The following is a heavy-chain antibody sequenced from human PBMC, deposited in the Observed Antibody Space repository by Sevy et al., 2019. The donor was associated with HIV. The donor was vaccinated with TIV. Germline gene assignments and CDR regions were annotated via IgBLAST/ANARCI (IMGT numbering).Heavy chain of an antibody. D-gene: IGHD4-4*01. Sequence: GGSLRLSCAASGFTFNNAWMSWVRQAPGKGLEWVGRIKSKAAGGTTDYAAPVKGRFTISSDDSKNTLNLQMHSLKTEGTAVYYCTTDPWPPWATANGDTFDMWGQGTMVTVSS. CDR3: TTDPWPPWATANGDTFDM. J-gene: IGHJ3*02. CDR2: IKSKAAGGTT. CDR1: GFTFNNAW. V-gene: IGHV3-15*01.